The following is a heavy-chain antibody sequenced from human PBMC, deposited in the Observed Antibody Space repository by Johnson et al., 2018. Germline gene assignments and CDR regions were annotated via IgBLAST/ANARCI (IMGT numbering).Heavy chain of an antibody. CDR3: ARQNWDYGDRNDY. J-gene: IGHJ4*02. Sequence: VQLLESGGGLVQPGGSLRLSCAASGFMFTSYAMTWVRQAPGKGLEWVSSIRGVDDTSHYADFVKGRFTISRDNSKNTLYLQMNSLRVEDTAIYYCARQNWDYGDRNDYWGQGTLVTVSS. CDR1: GFMFTSYA. CDR2: IRGVDDTS. V-gene: IGHV3-23*01. D-gene: IGHD4-17*01.